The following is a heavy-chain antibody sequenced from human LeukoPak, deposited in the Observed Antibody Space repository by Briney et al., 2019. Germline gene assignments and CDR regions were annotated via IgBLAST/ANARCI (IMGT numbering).Heavy chain of an antibody. Sequence: SETLSLTCTVSGGTISSSSYYWGWIRQPPGKGLEWIGSIYYSGTTYHNPSLKSRVTISVDTSKSQFSLRLTSVTAADTAVYYCARHVRFLEWLSSYYFDYWGQGTLVTVSS. D-gene: IGHD3-3*01. V-gene: IGHV4-39*01. J-gene: IGHJ4*02. CDR3: ARHVRFLEWLSSYYFDY. CDR2: IYYSGTT. CDR1: GGTISSSSYY.